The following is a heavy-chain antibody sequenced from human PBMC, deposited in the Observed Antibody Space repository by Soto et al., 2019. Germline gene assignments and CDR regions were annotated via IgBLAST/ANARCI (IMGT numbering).Heavy chain of an antibody. Sequence: EVQLVESGGGLVKPGGSLRLSCAASGFTFSSYSMNWVRQAPGKGLEWVSYISSTPSYIYYADSVKGRFTISRDNAKNSLYLQMNSLRAEDTAVYYCARDRGCSGGSCYSKGMDVWGQGPTVTVSS. V-gene: IGHV3-21*01. CDR2: ISSTPSYI. CDR1: GFTFSSYS. J-gene: IGHJ6*02. CDR3: ARDRGCSGGSCYSKGMDV. D-gene: IGHD2-15*01.